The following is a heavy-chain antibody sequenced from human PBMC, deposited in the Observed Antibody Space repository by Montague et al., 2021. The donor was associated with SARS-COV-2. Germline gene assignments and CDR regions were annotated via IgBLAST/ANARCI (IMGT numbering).Heavy chain of an antibody. CDR3: AHRGGLGAI. CDR1: GDSVNNNKNS. J-gene: IGHJ1*01. V-gene: IGHV4-39*01. Sequence: SETLSLTCTVSGDSVNNNKNSWGWIRQPPGKGLEWIGSNYHDGSTYYNPSLWSRITMSVDTAKNQFSLRLTSVTAAETAVYYCAHRGGLGAIWGQGTLATVSS. D-gene: IGHD3-10*01. CDR2: NYHDGST.